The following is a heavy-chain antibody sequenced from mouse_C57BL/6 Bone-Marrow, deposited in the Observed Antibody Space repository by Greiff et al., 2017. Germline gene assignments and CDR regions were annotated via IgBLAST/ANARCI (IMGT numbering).Heavy chain of an antibody. CDR1: GFTFSDYG. V-gene: IGHV5-15*01. CDR3: ARRCTTVVASPWYFDV. J-gene: IGHJ1*03. Sequence: EVMLVESGGGLVQPGGSLKLSCAASGFTFSDYGMAWVRQAPRKGPEWVAFISNLAYSIYYADTVTGRFTISRENAKNTLYLEMSSLRSEDTAMYYCARRCTTVVASPWYFDVWGTGTTVTVSS. D-gene: IGHD1-1*01. CDR2: ISNLAYSI.